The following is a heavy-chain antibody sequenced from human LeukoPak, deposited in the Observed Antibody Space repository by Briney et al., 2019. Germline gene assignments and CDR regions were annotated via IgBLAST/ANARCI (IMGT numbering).Heavy chain of an antibody. CDR1: GFIFSDYW. V-gene: IGHV3-7*03. CDR3: SKGGGYVRMDV. D-gene: IGHD5-12*01. Sequence: GGSLRLSCAASGFIFSDYWLSWVRQASGKGLEWVAHIKQDGSKTHYVDSVKGRFTISRDNAKNSLFLQMNSLRADDTAVYYCSKGGGYVRMDVWGQGTTVTVSS. CDR2: IKQDGSKT. J-gene: IGHJ6*02.